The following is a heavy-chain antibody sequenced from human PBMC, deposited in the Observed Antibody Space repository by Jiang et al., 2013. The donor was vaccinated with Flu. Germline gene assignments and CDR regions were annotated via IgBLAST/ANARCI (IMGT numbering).Heavy chain of an antibody. Sequence: GASVKVSCKASGYTFTSYGISWVRQAPGQGLEWMGWISAYNGNTNYAQKLQGRVTMTTDTSTSTAYMELRSLRSDDTAVYYCARETYDFWSGYYIWDYYYYYGMDVWGQGTTVTVSS. CDR1: GYTFTSYG. CDR2: ISAYNGNT. V-gene: IGHV1-18*01. D-gene: IGHD3-3*01. CDR3: ARETYDFWSGYYIWDYYYYYGMDV. J-gene: IGHJ6*02.